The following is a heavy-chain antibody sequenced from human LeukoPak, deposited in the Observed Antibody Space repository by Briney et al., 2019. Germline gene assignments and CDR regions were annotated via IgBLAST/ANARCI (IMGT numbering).Heavy chain of an antibody. D-gene: IGHD3-3*01. V-gene: IGHV4-31*03. CDR3: ARVTIFGVVRGAFDI. Sequence: PSQTLSLTCTVSGGSISSGGFYWSWIRQHPGKGLEWIGNIYDSGSTYYNPSLKSRITISVDTSKNQFSLKLSSVTAADTAVYYCARVTIFGVVRGAFDIWGQGTMVTVSS. CDR2: IYDSGST. CDR1: GGSISSGGFY. J-gene: IGHJ3*02.